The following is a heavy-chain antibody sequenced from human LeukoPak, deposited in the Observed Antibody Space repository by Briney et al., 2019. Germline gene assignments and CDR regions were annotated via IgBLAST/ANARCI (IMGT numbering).Heavy chain of an antibody. CDR1: GYTFNKYG. CDR2: ISGYNGNT. D-gene: IGHD2-2*01. Sequence: ASVKVSCKASGYTFNKYGVSWVRQAPVQGLEWMGWISGYNGNTNYAQKLQGRVTMTTDTSTSTAYMELRSLRSDDTAVYYCARDPLIGYCSSTSCFDYYYYGMDVWGQGTTVTVSS. CDR3: ARDPLIGYCSSTSCFDYYYYGMDV. J-gene: IGHJ6*02. V-gene: IGHV1-18*01.